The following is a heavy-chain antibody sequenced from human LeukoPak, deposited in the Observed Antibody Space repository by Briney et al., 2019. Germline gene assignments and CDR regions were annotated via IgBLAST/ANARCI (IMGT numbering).Heavy chain of an antibody. D-gene: IGHD5-18*01. CDR3: ARISKYSYGYEDLDY. J-gene: IGHJ4*02. Sequence: ASVKVSCKASGYTFTGYYMHWVRQAPGQGLEWMGWINPNSGGTNYAQKFQGRVTMTRDTSISTVYMELSRLRSDDTAVYYCARISKYSYGYEDLDYWGQGTLVTVSS. CDR2: INPNSGGT. CDR1: GYTFTGYY. V-gene: IGHV1-2*02.